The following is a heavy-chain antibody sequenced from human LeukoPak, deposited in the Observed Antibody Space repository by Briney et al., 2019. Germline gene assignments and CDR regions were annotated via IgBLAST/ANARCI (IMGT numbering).Heavy chain of an antibody. D-gene: IGHD3-10*01. Sequence: SETLSLTCTVSGGSFTSGGYYWSWIQQPAGKGLEWIGRIYTSGGTNYNPSLKSRVTISVDTSKNQFSLKLNSVTAADTAVYYCARGSFVHYYGSDIPYYYTDVWGKGTTVTISS. J-gene: IGHJ6*03. CDR1: GGSFTSGGYY. V-gene: IGHV4-61*02. CDR3: ARGSFVHYYGSDIPYYYTDV. CDR2: IYTSGGT.